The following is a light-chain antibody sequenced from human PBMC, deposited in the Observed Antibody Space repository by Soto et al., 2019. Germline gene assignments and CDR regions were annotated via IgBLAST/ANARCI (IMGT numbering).Light chain of an antibody. J-gene: IGKJ1*01. Sequence: EVVMTQSPATLSVSPGESATLSCRASQSVGSNLAWYQQKPGQPPRLLLYVTSTRATGIAARISGSGSGTEFTLTISRLQSEDFPVYYCQQLNGWPRTFGQGTKLEI. V-gene: IGKV3-15*01. CDR1: QSVGSN. CDR3: QQLNGWPRT. CDR2: VTS.